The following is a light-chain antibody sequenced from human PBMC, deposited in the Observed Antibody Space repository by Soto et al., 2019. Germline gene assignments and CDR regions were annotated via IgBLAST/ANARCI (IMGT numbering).Light chain of an antibody. V-gene: IGLV2-14*01. Sequence: QSALTQPASVSGSPGQSITISCTGTSSDVGGYNYVSWYQQHPGKAPKLMIYDVNYRPSGVSNRFSGSKSGNTASLTISGHQAEDEADYYCTSYTSSSTLEVYGGGTKLTVL. CDR3: TSYTSSSTLEV. CDR2: DVN. J-gene: IGLJ2*01. CDR1: SSDVGGYNY.